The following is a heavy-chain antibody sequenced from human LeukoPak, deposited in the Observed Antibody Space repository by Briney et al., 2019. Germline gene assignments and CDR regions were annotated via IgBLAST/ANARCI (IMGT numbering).Heavy chain of an antibody. J-gene: IGHJ4*02. D-gene: IGHD6-13*01. CDR1: GFTFSSYS. V-gene: IGHV3-48*01. CDR3: ASAIGSTWYEFDY. CDR2: ISSSSNTT. Sequence: GGSLRLSCTASGFTFSSYSMNWVRQAPGKGLEWVPYISSSSNTTYYAGSVKGRFTISRDNSKNTLYLQMNSLRAEDTAVYYCASAIGSTWYEFDYWGQGTLVTVSS.